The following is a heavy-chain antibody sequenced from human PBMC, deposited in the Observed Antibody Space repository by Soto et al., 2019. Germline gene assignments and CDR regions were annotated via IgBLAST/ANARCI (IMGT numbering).Heavy chain of an antibody. Sequence: GGSLRLSCAASGFTFSSYWMSWVCQAPGKGLEWVANIKQDGSEKYYVDSVKGRFTISRDNAKNSLYLQMNSLRAEDTAVYYCARCYNHPAYYDFWSGFSPPYYYYGMDVWGQGTTVTVSS. V-gene: IGHV3-7*05. CDR3: ARCYNHPAYYDFWSGFSPPYYYYGMDV. D-gene: IGHD3-3*01. J-gene: IGHJ6*02. CDR2: IKQDGSEK. CDR1: GFTFSSYW.